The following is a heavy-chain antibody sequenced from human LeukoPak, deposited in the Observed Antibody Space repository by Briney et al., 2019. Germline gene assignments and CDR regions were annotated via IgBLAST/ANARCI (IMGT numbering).Heavy chain of an antibody. D-gene: IGHD3-22*01. CDR2: ISWNSGSI. J-gene: IGHJ4*02. CDR3: AKDMTPDSSGYYPDY. Sequence: GGSLRLSYAASGFTFDDYAMHWVRQAPGKGLEWVSGISWNSGSIGYADSVKGRFTISRDNAKNSLYLQMNSLRAEDTALYYCAKDMTPDSSGYYPDYWGQGTLVTVSS. V-gene: IGHV3-9*01. CDR1: GFTFDDYA.